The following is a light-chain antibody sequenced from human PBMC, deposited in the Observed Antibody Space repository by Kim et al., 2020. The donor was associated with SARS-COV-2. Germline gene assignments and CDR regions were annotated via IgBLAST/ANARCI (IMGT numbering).Light chain of an antibody. J-gene: IGKJ1*01. V-gene: IGKV1-27*01. CDR1: QDISNY. CDR3: QKCDSAPWT. Sequence: ASVGDRVTITGRASQDISNYLAWFQLKPGKAPKLLIYAASALQPGVPSRFSGSGSGTDFTLTVTSLQPEDVATYYCQKCDSAPWTFGQGTKVDIK. CDR2: AAS.